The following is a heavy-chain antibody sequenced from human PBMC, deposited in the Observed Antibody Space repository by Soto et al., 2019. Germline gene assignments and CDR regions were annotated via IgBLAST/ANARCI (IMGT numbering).Heavy chain of an antibody. V-gene: IGHV3-23*01. CDR1: EFTLSSYG. J-gene: IGHJ4*02. CDR3: AKDVNNDVLAGYYYY. D-gene: IGHD3-9*01. CDR2: IRGTGGT. Sequence: GGSLRLSSAASEFTLSSYGMSWVRQAPGMGLEWVSTIRGTGGTYYADSVKGRFTISRDNSKNTLYLQMNSLRAEDTAVYYCAKDVNNDVLAGYYYYWGQGTLVTVSS.